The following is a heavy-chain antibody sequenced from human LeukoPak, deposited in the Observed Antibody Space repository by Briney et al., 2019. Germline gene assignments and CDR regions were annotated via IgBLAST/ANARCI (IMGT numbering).Heavy chain of an antibody. D-gene: IGHD1-1*01. CDR3: ARIVQLERGNY. CDR2: IKKDGSEK. J-gene: IGHJ4*02. CDR1: GFTLSSYW. V-gene: IGHV3-7*01. Sequence: GGSLRLSCAASGFTLSSYWMSWVRQAPGKGLEWVANIKKDGSEKYYVDSVKGRFTISRDNAKNSLYLQMNSLRAEDTAVYYCARIVQLERGNYWGQGTLVTVSS.